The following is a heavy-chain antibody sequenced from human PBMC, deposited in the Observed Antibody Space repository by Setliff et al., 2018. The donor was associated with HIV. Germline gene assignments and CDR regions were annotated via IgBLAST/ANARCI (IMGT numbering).Heavy chain of an antibody. D-gene: IGHD2-15*01. Sequence: QTGGSLSLSCAASGFTFSTYAMSWVRQAPGKGLAWVSAISAGGGSTYYAYSVKGRFTISRDNSKNTLYLQMNSLRAEDTAVYYCAKGQAVVTPRYDAFDIWGQGTMVTVSS. CDR2: ISAGGGST. J-gene: IGHJ3*02. CDR1: GFTFSTYA. V-gene: IGHV3-23*01. CDR3: AKGQAVVTPRYDAFDI.